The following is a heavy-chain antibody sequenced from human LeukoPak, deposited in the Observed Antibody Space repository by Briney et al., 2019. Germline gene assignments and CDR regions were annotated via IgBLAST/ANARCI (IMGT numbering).Heavy chain of an antibody. J-gene: IGHJ6*03. Sequence: PSETLSLTCTVSGGSISNDNYYWSWIRQPAGKGLEWIGRIYTSGSTNYNPSLKSRVTISVDTSKNQFSLKLSSVTAADTAVYYCARLKRVGATTREGYYYYYMDVWGKGTTVTVSS. CDR3: ARLKRVGATTREGYYYYYMDV. V-gene: IGHV4-61*02. CDR1: GGSISNDNYY. D-gene: IGHD1-26*01. CDR2: IYTSGST.